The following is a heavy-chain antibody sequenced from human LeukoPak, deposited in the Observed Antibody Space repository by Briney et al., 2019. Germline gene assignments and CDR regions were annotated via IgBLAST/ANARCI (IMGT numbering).Heavy chain of an antibody. V-gene: IGHV3-7*01. CDR1: GFTFSSYW. CDR2: IKQDGSEK. J-gene: IGHJ4*02. CDR3: ARELRYFDWTPFDY. Sequence: GGSLRLSCAASGFTFSSYWMSWVRQAPGEGLEWVANIKQDGSEKYYVDSVKGRFTISRDNAKNSLYLQMNSLRAEDTAVYYCARELRYFDWTPFDYWGQGTLVTVSS. D-gene: IGHD3-9*01.